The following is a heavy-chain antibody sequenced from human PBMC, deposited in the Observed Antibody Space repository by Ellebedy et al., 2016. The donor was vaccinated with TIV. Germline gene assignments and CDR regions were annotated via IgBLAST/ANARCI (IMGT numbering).Heavy chain of an antibody. CDR3: ARGPRGYSYSY. CDR2: IKDDGSDK. J-gene: IGHJ3*01. Sequence: GGSLRLSCAASGFAFSAFWMSWLRQAPGKGLEWVANIKDDGSDKYYVGSVKGRFTVSRDNAKNSLYLQMDNLRAEDTAIYYCARGPRGYSYSYWGHGTMVTVSS. V-gene: IGHV3-7*04. D-gene: IGHD5-12*01. CDR1: GFAFSAFW.